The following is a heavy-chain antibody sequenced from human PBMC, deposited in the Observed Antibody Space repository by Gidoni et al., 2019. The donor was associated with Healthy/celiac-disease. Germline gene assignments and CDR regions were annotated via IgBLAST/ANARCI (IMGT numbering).Heavy chain of an antibody. V-gene: IGHV4-39*01. CDR2: IYYSGSP. D-gene: IGHD3-3*01. Sequence: QLQLQESGPGLVKPSEILSLTCTVSGGSISSSSYHWGWIRPPPGKGLEWIGNIYYSGSPYYNPSLKSRVTISVDTSKNQFSLKLSSVTAADTAVYYCARHLSDYDFWSNFQFDPWGQGTLVTVSS. J-gene: IGHJ5*02. CDR1: GGSISSSSYH. CDR3: ARHLSDYDFWSNFQFDP.